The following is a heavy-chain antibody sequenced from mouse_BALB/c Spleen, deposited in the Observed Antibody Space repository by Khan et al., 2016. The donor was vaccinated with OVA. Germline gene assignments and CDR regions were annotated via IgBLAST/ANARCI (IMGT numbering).Heavy chain of an antibody. CDR1: GYSITSGYA. V-gene: IGHV3-2*02. J-gene: IGHJ2*01. D-gene: IGHD1-1*01. CDR3: ARGNYYGYYFDY. CDR2: ISYSGVT. Sequence: VQLKESGPGLVKPSQSLSLTCTVTGYSITSGYAWNWIRQFPGNKLEWMGYISYSGVTSYTPSLKSRISITRDTSKNQFFLQLHSVTTEDTATDYCARGNYYGYYFDYWGQGTTLTVSS.